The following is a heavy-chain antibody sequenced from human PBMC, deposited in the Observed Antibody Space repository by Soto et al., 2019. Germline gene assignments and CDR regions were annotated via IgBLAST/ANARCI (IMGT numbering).Heavy chain of an antibody. D-gene: IGHD3-16*01. V-gene: IGHV3-30-3*01. CDR1: GLPFSGYA. J-gene: IGHJ5*02. CDR2: ISHDASGT. CDR3: ARVGYGVSLAQGFDP. Sequence: QGQLMESGGGVVLPGRSLRLSCAASGLPFSGYAMHWVRQAPGKGLEWVAAISHDASGTFYADSVKGRFTISRDDSKKMLFLQMNSLGPADTAVYHCARVGYGVSLAQGFDPWGQGTLVTVSS.